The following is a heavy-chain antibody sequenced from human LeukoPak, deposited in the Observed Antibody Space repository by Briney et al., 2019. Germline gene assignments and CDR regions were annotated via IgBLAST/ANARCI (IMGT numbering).Heavy chain of an antibody. V-gene: IGHV3-23*01. D-gene: IGHD3-22*01. CDR3: AKDQGVYYDSSGYPLGW. CDR1: GFTFSSYA. Sequence: GSLRLSCAASGFTFSSYAMSWVRQAPGKGLEWVSAISGSGGSTYYADSVKGRFTISRDNSKNTLYLQMNSLRAEDTAVYYCAKDQGVYYDSSGYPLGWWGQGTLVTVSS. CDR2: ISGSGGST. J-gene: IGHJ4*02.